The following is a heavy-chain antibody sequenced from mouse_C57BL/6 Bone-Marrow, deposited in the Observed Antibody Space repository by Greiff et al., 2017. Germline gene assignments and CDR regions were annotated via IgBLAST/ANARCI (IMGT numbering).Heavy chain of an antibody. J-gene: IGHJ3*01. CDR1: GYTFTDYE. CDR2: IDPETGGT. Sequence: VQLQQSGAELVRPGASVTLSCKASGYTFTDYEMHWVKQTPVHGLEWIGAIDPETGGTAYNQKFKGKAILTADKSSSTAYMELRSLTSEDSAVYYCTRFEGYDGFFAYWGQGTLVTVSA. V-gene: IGHV1-15*01. CDR3: TRFEGYDGFFAY. D-gene: IGHD2-2*01.